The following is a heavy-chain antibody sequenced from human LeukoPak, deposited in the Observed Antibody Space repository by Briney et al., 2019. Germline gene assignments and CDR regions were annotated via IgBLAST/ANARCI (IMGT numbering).Heavy chain of an antibody. CDR2: ISWNSGSI. D-gene: IGHD2-8*01. Sequence: SGGSLRLSCAASGFTFDDYAMHWVRQAPGKGLEWVSGISWNSGSIGYADSVKGRFTISRDNAKNSLYLQMNSLRAEDTAVYYCASNGNFDYWGQGTLVTVSS. CDR3: ASNGNFDY. J-gene: IGHJ4*02. CDR1: GFTFDDYA. V-gene: IGHV3-9*01.